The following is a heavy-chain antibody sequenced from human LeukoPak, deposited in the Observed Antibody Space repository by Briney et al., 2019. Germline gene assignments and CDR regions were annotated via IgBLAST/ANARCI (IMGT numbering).Heavy chain of an antibody. Sequence: ASVKVSCKASGYTFTSYGISWVRQAPGRGLEWMGWISAYNGNTNYAQKLQGRVTMTTDTSTSTAYMELRSLRSDDTAVYYCAIAVAGTRPDYWGQGTLVTVSS. V-gene: IGHV1-18*01. D-gene: IGHD6-19*01. CDR1: GYTFTSYG. CDR3: AIAVAGTRPDY. J-gene: IGHJ4*02. CDR2: ISAYNGNT.